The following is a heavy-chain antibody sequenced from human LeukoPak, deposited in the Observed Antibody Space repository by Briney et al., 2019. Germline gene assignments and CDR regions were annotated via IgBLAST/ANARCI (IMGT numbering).Heavy chain of an antibody. D-gene: IGHD4-17*01. CDR2: ISSNGGST. Sequence: GGSLRLSCAASGFTFSSYAMHWVRQAPGKGLEYVSAISSNGGSTYYANSVKGRFTISRDNSKNTLYLQMGSLRAEDTAVYYCASNGAPRAFDIWGQGTMVTVSS. CDR1: GFTFSSYA. V-gene: IGHV3-64*01. J-gene: IGHJ3*02. CDR3: ASNGAPRAFDI.